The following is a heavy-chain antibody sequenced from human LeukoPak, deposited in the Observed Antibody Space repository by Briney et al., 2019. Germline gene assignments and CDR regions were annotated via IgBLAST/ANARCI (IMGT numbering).Heavy chain of an antibody. J-gene: IGHJ6*03. V-gene: IGHV3-23*01. CDR2: ISGSGGST. Sequence: GGSLRLSCAASGFTFSSYAMSWVRQAPGKGLEWVSAISGSGGSTYYADSVKGRFTISRDNSKNTLYLQMNSLKAEDTAVYYCAKRASAPPYYYYYMDVWGKGTTVTVSS. CDR3: AKRASAPPYYYYYMDV. D-gene: IGHD6-6*01. CDR1: GFTFSSYA.